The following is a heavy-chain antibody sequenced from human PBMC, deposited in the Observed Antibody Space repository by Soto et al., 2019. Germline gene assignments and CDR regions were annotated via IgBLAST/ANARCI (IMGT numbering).Heavy chain of an antibody. CDR1: GGSISSYY. CDR2: ISRTGTT. D-gene: IGHD5-12*01. V-gene: IGHV4-59*01. CDR3: ARGPQWMDAFDI. J-gene: IGHJ3*02. Sequence: QVQLQESGPGLVKPSETLSLTCTVSGGSISSYYWSWIRQSPGKGLEWVGYISRTGTTDYNPYLKRRLTISLGTSKNQFSPKLTSVTTPSTAVYYCARGPQWMDAFDIWGQGTKVTVSP.